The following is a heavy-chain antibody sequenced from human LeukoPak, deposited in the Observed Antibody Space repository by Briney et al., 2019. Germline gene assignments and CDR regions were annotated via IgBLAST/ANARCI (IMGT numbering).Heavy chain of an antibody. J-gene: IGHJ3*02. CDR1: GFTFSTYA. V-gene: IGHV3-23*01. D-gene: IGHD1-1*01. CDR3: AKDRWTEVDAFDI. Sequence: GGSLRLSCAASGFTFSTYAMTWVRQAPGKGLDWVSDISGSGGSAYYADSVKGRFTISRDNSKITLYLQMNSLRAEDTAVYSCAKDRWTEVDAFDIWGQGTMVTVSS. CDR2: ISGSGGSA.